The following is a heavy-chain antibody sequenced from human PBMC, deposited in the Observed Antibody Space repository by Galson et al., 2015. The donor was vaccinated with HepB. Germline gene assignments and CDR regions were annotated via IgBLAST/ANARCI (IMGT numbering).Heavy chain of an antibody. CDR2: IYYSGST. Sequence: SLTCTVSGGSISSSSYYWGWIRQPPGKGLEWIGSIYYSGSTYYNPSLKSRVTISVDTSKNQFSLKLSSVTAADTAVYYCARQILTAMAYLYFDYWGQGTLVTVSS. D-gene: IGHD5-18*01. CDR3: ARQILTAMAYLYFDY. CDR1: GGSISSSSYY. V-gene: IGHV4-39*01. J-gene: IGHJ4*02.